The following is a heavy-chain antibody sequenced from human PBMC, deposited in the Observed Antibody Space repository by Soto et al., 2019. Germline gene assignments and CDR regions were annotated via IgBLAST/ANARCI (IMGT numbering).Heavy chain of an antibody. J-gene: IGHJ4*02. D-gene: IGHD2-15*01. CDR3: SRGILV. CDR2: ISYGGTT. V-gene: IGHV4-31*03. Sequence: QVQLQESGPGLVKPSQTLSLTCTVSGGSMNSGGYCWNWIRQHPGEGLEWIGCISYGGTTSYNPSLXSXXTISVDTSKNQFSLKLSSVTAADTAVYSCSRGILVWGQGTLITVSS. CDR1: GGSMNSGGYC.